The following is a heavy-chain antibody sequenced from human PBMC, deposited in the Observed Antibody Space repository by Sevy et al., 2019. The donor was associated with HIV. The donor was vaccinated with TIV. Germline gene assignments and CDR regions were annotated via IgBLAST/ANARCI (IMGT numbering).Heavy chain of an antibody. CDR1: GLIFSTSP. J-gene: IGHJ4*02. CDR2: LSYDDSDE. CDR3: AKDDLGSIDY. V-gene: IGHV3-30-3*02. Sequence: GGYLRLSCAASGLIFSTSPMHWVRQAPGKGLECVAILSYDDSDENYADSVKGRFTISRDNSKNTLYLQMRSLRTEDTAVYYCAKDDLGSIDYWGQGNLVTVSS. D-gene: IGHD3-10*01.